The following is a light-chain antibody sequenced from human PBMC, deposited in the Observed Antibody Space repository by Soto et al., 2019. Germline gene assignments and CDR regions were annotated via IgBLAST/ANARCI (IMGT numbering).Light chain of an antibody. CDR2: SAS. Sequence: DIQMTQSPSSVPASVGDRVTITCRASQGVSSYLAWYRQKPGKAPELLIYSASNLQSGVPSRFSGSGSGTDFTLTISGLQSEDFATYYCQQSFSTPTFGQGTRLEIK. CDR3: QQSFSTPT. CDR1: QGVSSY. J-gene: IGKJ5*01. V-gene: IGKV1-39*01.